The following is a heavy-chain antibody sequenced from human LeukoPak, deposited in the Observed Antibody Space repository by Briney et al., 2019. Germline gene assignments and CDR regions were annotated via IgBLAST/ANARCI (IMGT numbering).Heavy chain of an antibody. CDR3: ARGGLDFWSGYFEFDY. D-gene: IGHD3-3*01. CDR1: GGTFSSYA. Sequence: SVKVSCKASGGTFSSYAISWVRQAPGQGLEWMGGIIPIFGTANYAQKFQGRVTITVDESTSTAYMELSSLRSEDTAVYYCARGGLDFWSGYFEFDYWGQGTLVTVSS. CDR2: IIPIFGTA. J-gene: IGHJ4*02. V-gene: IGHV1-69*13.